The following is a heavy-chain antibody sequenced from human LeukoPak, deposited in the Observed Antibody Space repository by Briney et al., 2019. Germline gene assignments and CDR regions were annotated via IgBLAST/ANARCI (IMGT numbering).Heavy chain of an antibody. D-gene: IGHD3-22*01. CDR3: AGIWGPSSSWPWGFDY. J-gene: IGHJ4*02. CDR1: GFTFSSYA. V-gene: IGHV3-23*01. CDR2: ISGSGGST. Sequence: PGGSLRLSCAASGFTFSSYAMSWVGQAPGKGLEWGSAISGSGGSTYYADSVKGRFTISRDNSRNTLYLQMNSLRADDTAVYYCAGIWGPSSSWPWGFDYWGQGALVTVSS.